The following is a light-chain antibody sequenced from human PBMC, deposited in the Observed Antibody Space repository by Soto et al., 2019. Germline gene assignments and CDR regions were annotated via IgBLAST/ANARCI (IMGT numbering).Light chain of an antibody. CDR1: TSFFATFNF. V-gene: IGLV2-23*01. CDR2: TGP. CDR3: CSYVGASIYG. J-gene: IGLJ1*01. Sequence: VLTQPASVSESAGQSMTLSCTGTTSFFATFNFVSWYQKHRGKTPHVMMYTGPKRPPGGSNRYSCSTSGSTASLTISELQTEDEADYSCCSYVGASIYGFGTGTKVTVL.